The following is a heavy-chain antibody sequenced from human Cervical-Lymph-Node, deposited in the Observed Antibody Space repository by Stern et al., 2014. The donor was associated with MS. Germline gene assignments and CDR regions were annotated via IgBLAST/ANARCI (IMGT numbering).Heavy chain of an antibody. J-gene: IGHJ4*02. D-gene: IGHD3-10*01. CDR3: ARSMVRGLIASPIDY. Sequence: VQLLESGAEVKKPGASVKVSCKASGYTFTSYYMHWVRQAPGQGLEWMGIIDPSGGSTTFAQKVQGRVTMTRDTSTSTVYMELSSLTSEDTAVYYCARSMVRGLIASPIDYWGQGTLVTVSS. CDR1: GYTFTSYY. V-gene: IGHV1-46*01. CDR2: IDPSGGST.